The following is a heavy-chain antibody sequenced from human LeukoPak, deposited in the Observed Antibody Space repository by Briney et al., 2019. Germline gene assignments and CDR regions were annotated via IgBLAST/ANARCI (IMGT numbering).Heavy chain of an antibody. J-gene: IGHJ6*03. D-gene: IGHD3-3*01. Sequence: PSGTPSLTPTVSVGSLSSYYWSSIPEPAGQGLEWSGRIYTSGSTNYNPSLKSRVTMSVDTSKNQFSLKLSSVTAADTAVYYCARDVTIFPDYYMDGWGKGTTVTVSS. CDR2: IYTSGST. CDR1: VGSLSSYY. CDR3: ARDVTIFPDYYMDG. V-gene: IGHV4-4*07.